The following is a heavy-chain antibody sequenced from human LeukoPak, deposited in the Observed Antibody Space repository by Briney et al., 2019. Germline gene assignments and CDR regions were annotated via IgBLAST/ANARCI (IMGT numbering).Heavy chain of an antibody. V-gene: IGHV4-30-2*01. Sequence: PSETLSLTCTVSGGSISSGGYYWSWIRQPPGKGLEWIGYIYHSGSTYYNPSLKSRVTISVDRSKNQFSLKLSSVTAADTAVYYCARIGDGVCDYWGQGTLVTVSS. CDR1: GGSISSGGYY. J-gene: IGHJ4*02. CDR3: ARIGDGVCDY. CDR2: IYHSGST. D-gene: IGHD2-8*01.